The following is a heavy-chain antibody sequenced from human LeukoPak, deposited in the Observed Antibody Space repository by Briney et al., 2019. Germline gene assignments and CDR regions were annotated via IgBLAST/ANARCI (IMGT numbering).Heavy chain of an antibody. D-gene: IGHD1-1*01. CDR3: ARKLTGTTYFDC. J-gene: IGHJ4*02. Sequence: GGSLRLSCATSGFPFSSYDMNWVRQAPGKGLEWVSYIHSSGGTIYYADSVKGRFTISRDSAKNSVYLRMNSLRAEDTALYYCARKLTGTTYFDCWARESWSPSPQ. V-gene: IGHV3-48*03. CDR2: IHSSGGTI. CDR1: GFPFSSYD.